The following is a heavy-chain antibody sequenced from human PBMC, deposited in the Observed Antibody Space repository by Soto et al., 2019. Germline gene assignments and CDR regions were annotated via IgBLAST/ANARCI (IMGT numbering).Heavy chain of an antibody. CDR3: AAHSYVKMATILRYFDY. D-gene: IGHD5-12*01. CDR2: ISSSGSTI. Sequence: PGGSLRLSCAASGFTFSSYEMNWVRQAPGEGLEWVSYISSSGSTIYYADSVKGRFTISRDNAKNSLYLQMNSLRAEDTAVYYCAAHSYVKMATILRYFDYWGQGTLVTVSS. CDR1: GFTFSSYE. J-gene: IGHJ4*02. V-gene: IGHV3-48*03.